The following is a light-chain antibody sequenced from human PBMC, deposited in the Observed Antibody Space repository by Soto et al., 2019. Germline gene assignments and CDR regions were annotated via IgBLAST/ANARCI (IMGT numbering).Light chain of an antibody. CDR3: QQYGSSIT. CDR1: QSLTNSF. V-gene: IGKV3-20*01. Sequence: EFVLTQSPGTLSLSPGERATLSCRASQSLTNSFIAWYQQKPGQAPRLLIYDTSSRASGIPDRFSGSGSGTDFTLTISRLETEDFAVYYCQQYGSSITFGQGTRLENK. CDR2: DTS. J-gene: IGKJ5*01.